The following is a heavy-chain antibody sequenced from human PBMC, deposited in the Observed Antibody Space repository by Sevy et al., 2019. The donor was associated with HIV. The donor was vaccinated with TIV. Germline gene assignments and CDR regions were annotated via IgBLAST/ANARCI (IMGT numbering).Heavy chain of an antibody. CDR2: ITGGGDST. J-gene: IGHJ4*02. CDR1: GFTVSTYA. V-gene: IGHV3-23*01. D-gene: IGHD5-18*01. Sequence: GGSLRLSCAASGFTVSTYAINWVRQAPGEGLEWVSPITGGGDSTYYADSVKGRFTISRDNSKNVVYLQMNSLRAEDTAVYYCAAGDTSMVTDLDYWGQGTLVTVSS. CDR3: AAGDTSMVTDLDY.